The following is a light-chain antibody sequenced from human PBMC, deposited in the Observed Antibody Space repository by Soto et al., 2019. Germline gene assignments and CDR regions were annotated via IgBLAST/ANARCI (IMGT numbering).Light chain of an antibody. Sequence: EIVMTQSPATLSVSPRERASLSCSASQSGSSILAGYQQKPGQAPRLLIYGASTRTTGIPSTVSGSGSGTEFAISISSLKSEDFAVYYCQRYNNWGTFGQGTKVEIK. V-gene: IGKV3-15*01. J-gene: IGKJ1*01. CDR2: GAS. CDR1: QSGSSI. CDR3: QRYNNWGT.